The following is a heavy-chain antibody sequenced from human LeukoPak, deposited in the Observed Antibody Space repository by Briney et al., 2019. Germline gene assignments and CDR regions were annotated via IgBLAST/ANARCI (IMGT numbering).Heavy chain of an antibody. CDR2: IYYSGST. V-gene: IGHV4-30-4*08. CDR3: ARDSGLDSFDY. Sequence: XCTVXGGSISSGDYYWSWIRQPPGTGLEWIGYIYYSGSTYYNPSLKSRVTISVDTSKNQFSLKLSSVTAADTAVYYCARDSGLDSFDYWGQGTLVTVSS. CDR1: GGSISSGDYY. J-gene: IGHJ4*02. D-gene: IGHD3-22*01.